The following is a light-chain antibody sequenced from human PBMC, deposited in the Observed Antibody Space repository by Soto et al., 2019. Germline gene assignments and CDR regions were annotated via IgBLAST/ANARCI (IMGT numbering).Light chain of an antibody. CDR3: SSWDGSRGGYV. J-gene: IGLJ1*01. Sequence: QSVLTQPPSASGTPGQGVTISCSGSSSNIGSNYVYWYQQLPGTAPKLLIYNNNQRPSGVPDRFSASKSGTSASLAIRGLRSDDEADYYCSSWDGSRGGYVFGAGTKLTVL. CDR2: NNN. CDR1: SSNIGSNY. V-gene: IGLV1-47*02.